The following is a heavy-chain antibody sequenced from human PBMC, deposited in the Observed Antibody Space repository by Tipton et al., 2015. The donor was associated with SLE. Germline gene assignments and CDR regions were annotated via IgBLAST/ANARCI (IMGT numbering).Heavy chain of an antibody. V-gene: IGHV3-7*01. Sequence: SLRLSCVASGFTFSSYWMSWVRQAPGKGLEWVANIKQDGSEKYYVDSVKGRFTISRDNAKNSLYLQMNSQRAEETAGCYCARGKIGRNWVDPRGQGTLVP. D-gene: IGHD2/OR15-2a*01. CDR1: GFTFSSYW. J-gene: IGHJ5*02. CDR3: ARGKIGRNWVDP. CDR2: IKQDGSEK.